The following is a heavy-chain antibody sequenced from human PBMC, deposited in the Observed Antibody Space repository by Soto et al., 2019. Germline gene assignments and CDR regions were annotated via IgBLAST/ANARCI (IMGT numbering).Heavy chain of an antibody. CDR3: AKVVVIAAVYYAMDV. V-gene: IGHV3-23*01. CDR1: GFTFADYA. D-gene: IGHD3-3*01. J-gene: IGHJ6*02. CDR2: LSVSGGDT. Sequence: AGSLRLSCVASGFTFADYAITWVRQSPGRGLEWVSSLSVSGGDTYYGGSVKGRFTISRDNSKNTLYLQMSSLRAEDTAVYYCAKVVVIAAVYYAMDVWGQGTTVTVSS.